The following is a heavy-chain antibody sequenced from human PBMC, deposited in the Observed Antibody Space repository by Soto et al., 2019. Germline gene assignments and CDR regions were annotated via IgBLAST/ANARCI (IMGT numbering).Heavy chain of an antibody. CDR2: ISYDGSNK. CDR1: GFTFSSYA. Sequence: QVQLVESGGGVVQPGRSLRLSCAASGFTFSSYAMHWVRQAPGKGLEWVAVISYDGSNKYYADSVKGRFTISRDNSKNTLYLQMNSLRAEDTAVYYWAREWGSYFDYWGQGTLVTVSS. CDR3: AREWGSYFDY. V-gene: IGHV3-30-3*01. J-gene: IGHJ4*02. D-gene: IGHD3-16*01.